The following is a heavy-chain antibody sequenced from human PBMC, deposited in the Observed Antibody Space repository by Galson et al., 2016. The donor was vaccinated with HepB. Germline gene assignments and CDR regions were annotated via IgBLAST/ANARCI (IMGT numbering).Heavy chain of an antibody. D-gene: IGHD6-13*01. CDR2: ISWNSGSI. CDR1: GFTFDDYA. V-gene: IGHV3-9*01. Sequence: SLRLSCAASGFTFDDYAMHWVRQAPGKGLEWVSGISWNSGSIGYADSVKGRLTISRDNSNNTLFLQMNSLRVEDTAVYYCAKGRSAIAAAGLNYWGQGTLVTVSS. CDR3: AKGRSAIAAAGLNY. J-gene: IGHJ4*02.